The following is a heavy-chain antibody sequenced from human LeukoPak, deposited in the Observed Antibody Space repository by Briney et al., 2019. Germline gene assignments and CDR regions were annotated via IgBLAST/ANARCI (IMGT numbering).Heavy chain of an antibody. CDR1: GFTFSSYA. D-gene: IGHD3-16*01. Sequence: GGSLRLSCAASGFTFSSYAMSWVRQAPGKGLEWVSAISGSGGSTYYADSVKGRFTISRDNSKNTLYLQMNSLRAEDTAVYYCANTLFGGVLYPEYFDYWGQGTLVTVSS. CDR2: ISGSGGST. V-gene: IGHV3-23*01. CDR3: ANTLFGGVLYPEYFDY. J-gene: IGHJ4*02.